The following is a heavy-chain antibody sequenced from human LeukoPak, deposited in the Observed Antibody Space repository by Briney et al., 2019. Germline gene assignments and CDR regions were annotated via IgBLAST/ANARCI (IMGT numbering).Heavy chain of an antibody. J-gene: IGHJ3*01. CDR3: ARVQSDHFTSGAFDV. V-gene: IGHV3-21*01. D-gene: IGHD3-3*02. CDR2: ISTSSSYI. Sequence: GGSLRLSCAASGFTFSSYGMSWVRQAPGKGLEWVSFISTSSSYIYYADSLKGRFTLSRDNAKNSLYLQMNSLRAEDTAVYYCARVQSDHFTSGAFDVWGQGTMVTVSS. CDR1: GFTFSSYG.